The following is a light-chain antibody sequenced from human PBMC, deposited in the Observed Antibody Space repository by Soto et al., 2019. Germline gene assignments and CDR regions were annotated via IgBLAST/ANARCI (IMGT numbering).Light chain of an antibody. CDR2: DND. Sequence: QSALTQPPSASGTPGQRVTISASGSSSNLGSNTVSWYQQLPGTAPKLLIYDNDERPSGVPARFSGSKSGTSASLAISGLQSEDEGDYYCATWDDSRNGYVFGPGTKVTVL. V-gene: IGLV1-44*01. CDR3: ATWDDSRNGYV. J-gene: IGLJ1*01. CDR1: SSNLGSNT.